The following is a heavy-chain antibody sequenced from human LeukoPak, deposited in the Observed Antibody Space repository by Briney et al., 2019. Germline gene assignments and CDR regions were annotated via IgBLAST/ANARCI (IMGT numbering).Heavy chain of an antibody. CDR2: IIPIFGTA. J-gene: IGHJ4*02. Sequence: SVKVSCKASGGTFSSYAISWVRQAPGQGLEWMGRIIPIFGTANYAQRFQGRVTITTDESTSTAYMELSSLRSEDTAVYYCARDLLYIMEDYYDSSGTLDYWGQGTLVTVSS. CDR3: ARDLLYIMEDYYDSSGTLDY. V-gene: IGHV1-69*05. CDR1: GGTFSSYA. D-gene: IGHD3-22*01.